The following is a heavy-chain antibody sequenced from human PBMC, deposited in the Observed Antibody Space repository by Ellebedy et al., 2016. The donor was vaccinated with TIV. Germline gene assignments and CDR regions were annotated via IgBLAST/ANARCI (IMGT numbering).Heavy chain of an antibody. D-gene: IGHD4-11*01. CDR2: ISYDGSNE. CDR1: GFTFSSYA. CDR3: AKSYSNSPNFYYHHGLDV. V-gene: IGHV3-30*18. Sequence: GESLKISCAASGFTFSSYAMHWARQAPGKGLEWVAVISYDGSNENYANSVKGRFTISRENSKNSLYLQMNSLRAEDTAVYKCAKSYSNSPNFYYHHGLDVWGQGTTVTVSS. J-gene: IGHJ6*02.